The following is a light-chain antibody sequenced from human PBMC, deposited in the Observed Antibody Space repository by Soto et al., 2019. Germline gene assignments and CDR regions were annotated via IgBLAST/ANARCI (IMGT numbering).Light chain of an antibody. J-gene: IGLJ2*01. CDR3: SSYAGNNNVV. CDR2: EVN. V-gene: IGLV2-8*01. Sequence: QSALTQPPSASGSPGQSVTISCTGTSSDVGGYNFVSWYQQHPGKAPKLMIYEVNERPSGVPDRFSGSKSGNTASLTVSGLQAEDEADYYCSSYAGNNNVVFGGGTKVTVL. CDR1: SSDVGGYNF.